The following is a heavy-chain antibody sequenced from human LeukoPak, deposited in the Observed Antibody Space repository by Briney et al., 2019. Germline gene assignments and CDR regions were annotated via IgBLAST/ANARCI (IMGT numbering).Heavy chain of an antibody. Sequence: GESLKISCKGSGYNFGTRWVAWVRQMPGKGLEWMGIIYPDDSDARYSPSFQGQVTISADKSINTAYLQWSSLKASDAAIYFCARGAYGSGSYYNYYGMDVWGQGTTVTVSS. V-gene: IGHV5-51*01. CDR2: IYPDDSDA. D-gene: IGHD3-10*01. CDR1: GYNFGTRW. J-gene: IGHJ6*02. CDR3: ARGAYGSGSYYNYYGMDV.